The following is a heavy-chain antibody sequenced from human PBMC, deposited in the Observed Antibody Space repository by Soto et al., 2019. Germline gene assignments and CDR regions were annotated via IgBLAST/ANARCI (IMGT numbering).Heavy chain of an antibody. J-gene: IGHJ1*01. CDR2: ISSSSSTI. V-gene: IGHV3-48*04. CDR3: AHGGILPVDF. Sequence: GGSLRLSCAASGFTFSSYSMNWVRQAPGKGLEWVSYISSSSSTIYYADSVKVRFTISRDNAKNSLYLHMNSLRAEDMAVYYCAHGGILPVDFWGQGTLVTVS. CDR1: GFTFSSYS. D-gene: IGHD2-21*01.